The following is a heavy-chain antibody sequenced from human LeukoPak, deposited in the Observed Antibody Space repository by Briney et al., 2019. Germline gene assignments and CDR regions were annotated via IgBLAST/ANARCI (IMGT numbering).Heavy chain of an antibody. V-gene: IGHV4-61*02. J-gene: IGHJ4*02. CDR3: ARELMVRGESY. CDR2: IYTSGST. CDR1: GGSISSGSYY. Sequence: SETLSLTCTVSGGSISSGSYYWSWIRQPAGKGLEWIGRIYTSGSTNYNPSLKSRVTISVDTSKNQFSLKLSSVTAADTAVYYCARELMVRGESYWGQGTLVTVSS. D-gene: IGHD3-10*01.